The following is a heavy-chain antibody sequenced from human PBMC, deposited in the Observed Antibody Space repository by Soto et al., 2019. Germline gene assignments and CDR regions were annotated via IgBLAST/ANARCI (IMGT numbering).Heavy chain of an antibody. V-gene: IGHV3-20*04. J-gene: IGHJ4*02. CDR1: GFTFDDYG. D-gene: IGHD3-10*01. CDR2: INWNGGST. Sequence: EVQLVESGGGVVRPGGSLRLSCAASGFTFDDYGMSWVRQAPGKGLEWVSGINWNGGSTGYADSVKGRFTISRDNSKNSLYLQMNSLRAEDTALYYCARDRGYGWGSYYNRKDTRFDYWGQGTLVTVSS. CDR3: ARDRGYGWGSYYNRKDTRFDY.